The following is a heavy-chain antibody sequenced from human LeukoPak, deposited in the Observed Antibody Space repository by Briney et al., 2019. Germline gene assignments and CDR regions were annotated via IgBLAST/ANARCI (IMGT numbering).Heavy chain of an antibody. CDR3: ARLTPHYFVF. Sequence: PSETLSLTCTVSGGSISACYWSWIRQPPGKGLEWIGDVFYTGATNCNPSLESRVTISVDTSKNQFSLNLTSVTAADAAVYYCARLTPHYFVFWGRGTPVAVSS. V-gene: IGHV4-59*08. CDR2: VFYTGAT. CDR1: GGSISACY. J-gene: IGHJ4*02.